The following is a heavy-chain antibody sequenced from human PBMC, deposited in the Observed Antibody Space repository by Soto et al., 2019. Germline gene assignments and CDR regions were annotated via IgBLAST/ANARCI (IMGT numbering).Heavy chain of an antibody. D-gene: IGHD3-10*01. CDR2: ITYDGSNK. V-gene: IGHV3-30*18. CDR3: AKDWRESLPGDAFDI. CDR1: GFSFNSYG. Sequence: QVQLVESGGGVVQPGRSLRLSCAASGFSFNSYGMHWVRQAPGKGLEWVGVITYDGSNKFYADSVKGRFTISRENSKNTLYLQMNSLRAEDAAVYYCAKDWRESLPGDAFDIWGQGTMVTVSS. J-gene: IGHJ3*02.